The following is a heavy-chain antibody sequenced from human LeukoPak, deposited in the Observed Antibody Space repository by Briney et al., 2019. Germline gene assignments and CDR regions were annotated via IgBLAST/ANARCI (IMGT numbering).Heavy chain of an antibody. Sequence: SETLSLTCTVSGGSISSYYWSWIRQPPGKGLEWIGYIYYSGSTNYNPSLKSRVTISVDTSKNQFSLKLSSVTAADTAVYYCARSKYYYGSGSHPFDYWGQGTLVTVSS. CDR3: ARSKYYYGSGSHPFDY. CDR1: GGSISSYY. V-gene: IGHV4-59*08. CDR2: IYYSGST. J-gene: IGHJ4*02. D-gene: IGHD3-10*01.